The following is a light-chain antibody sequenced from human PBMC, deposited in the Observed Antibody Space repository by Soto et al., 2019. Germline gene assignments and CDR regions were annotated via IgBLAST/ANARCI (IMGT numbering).Light chain of an antibody. CDR3: QKYSSVPV. J-gene: IGKJ3*01. CDR1: QGISNY. V-gene: IGKV1-27*01. Sequence: DIQMTQSPSSLSASVGDRVTITCRASQGISNYVAWYQQKPGEPPKLLIYAASTVQSGVPSRFSGSGSGTDFTLTINSLQPEDVATYSCQKYSSVPVFGPGTKVDIK. CDR2: AAS.